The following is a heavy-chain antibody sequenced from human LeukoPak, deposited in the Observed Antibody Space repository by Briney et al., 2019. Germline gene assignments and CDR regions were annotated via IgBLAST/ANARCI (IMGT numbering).Heavy chain of an antibody. D-gene: IGHD3-10*01. CDR2: MNPNSGNT. Sequence: ASVKVSCKASGYTFTSYDINWVRQATGQGLEWMGWMNPNSGNTGYAQKFQGRVTMTRNTSKSTAYMELSSLRSEDTAVYYCATGCPMVRGIPILDYWGQGTLVTVSS. J-gene: IGHJ4*02. CDR1: GYTFTSYD. CDR3: ATGCPMVRGIPILDY. V-gene: IGHV1-8*01.